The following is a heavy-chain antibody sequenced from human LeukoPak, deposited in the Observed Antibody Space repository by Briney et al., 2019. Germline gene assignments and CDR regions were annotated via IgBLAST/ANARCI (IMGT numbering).Heavy chain of an antibody. J-gene: IGHJ5*02. CDR2: IIPIFGTA. V-gene: IGHV1-69*05. CDR1: GGTFSSYA. CDR3: ASAGGIAARPARPNWIDP. Sequence: ASVKVSCKASGGTFSSYAISWVRQAPGQGLEWMGGIIPIFGTANYAQKFQGRVTITTDESTSTAYMELSSLRSEDTAVYYCASAGGIAARPARPNWIDPWGQGTLVTVSS. D-gene: IGHD6-6*01.